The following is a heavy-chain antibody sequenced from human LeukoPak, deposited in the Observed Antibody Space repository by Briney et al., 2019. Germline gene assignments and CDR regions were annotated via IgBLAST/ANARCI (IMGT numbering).Heavy chain of an antibody. CDR2: ISYDGSNK. D-gene: IGHD4-17*01. Sequence: PGGSLRLSCAASGFTFSSYAMHWVRQAPGKGLEWVAVISYDGSNKYYADSVKGRFTISRDNSKNTLYLQMNSLRAEDTAVYYCARDGEDYGDYANWFDPWGQGTLVTVSP. CDR3: ARDGEDYGDYANWFDP. J-gene: IGHJ5*02. CDR1: GFTFSSYA. V-gene: IGHV3-30-3*01.